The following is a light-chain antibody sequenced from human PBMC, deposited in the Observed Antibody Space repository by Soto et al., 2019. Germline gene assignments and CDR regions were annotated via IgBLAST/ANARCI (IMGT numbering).Light chain of an antibody. J-gene: IGKJ3*01. CDR2: DAS. V-gene: IGKV1-33*01. CDR1: HDISNY. Sequence: DIQMTQSPSSLSASVGDRVTITCQASHDISNYLNWYQQKLGKPPKLLIYDASNLAPGVPSRFSGSGSRTIFLFTISSLQPEDIATYYCQQNDTLSFTFGPGTKVDL. CDR3: QQNDTLSFT.